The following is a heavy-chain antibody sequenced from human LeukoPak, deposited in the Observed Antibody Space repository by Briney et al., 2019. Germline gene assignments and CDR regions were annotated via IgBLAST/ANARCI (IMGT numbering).Heavy chain of an antibody. V-gene: IGHV1-69*04. J-gene: IGHJ4*02. CDR3: ARDQYDSSGMATIYYFDY. D-gene: IGHD5-12*01. CDR2: IIPILGIA. Sequence: SVKVSCKASGYTFSRFGISWVRQAPGQGLEWMGRIIPILGIANYAQKFQGRVTITADKSTSTAYMELSSLRSEDTAVYYCARDQYDSSGMATIYYFDYWGQGTLVTVSS. CDR1: GYTFSRFG.